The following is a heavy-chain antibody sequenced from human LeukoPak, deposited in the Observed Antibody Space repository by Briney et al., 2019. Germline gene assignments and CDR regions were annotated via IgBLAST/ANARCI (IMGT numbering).Heavy chain of an antibody. CDR2: TYYRSKWYN. CDR3: ARDREEGYCSGGSCNWGYYYYYGMDV. V-gene: IGHV6-1*01. D-gene: IGHD2-15*01. J-gene: IGHJ6*02. Sequence: SQTLSLTCAISGDSVSSNSAAWNWIRQSPSRGLEWLGRTYYRSKWYNDYAVSVKSRITINPDTSKNQFSLQLNSVTPEDTAVYYCARDREEGYCSGGSCNWGYYYYYGMDVWGQGTTVTVSS. CDR1: GDSVSSNSAA.